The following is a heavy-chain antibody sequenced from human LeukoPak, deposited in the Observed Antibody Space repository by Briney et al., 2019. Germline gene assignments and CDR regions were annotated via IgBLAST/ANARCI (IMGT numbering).Heavy chain of an antibody. CDR2: IKQDGSEK. D-gene: IGHD5-18*01. J-gene: IGHJ3*02. CDR3: ARDLHTAMVSDAFDI. V-gene: IGHV3-7*01. CDR1: GFTFSSYW. Sequence: PGGSLRLSCAASGFTFSSYWMSWVRQAPGKGLEWAANIKQDGSEKYYVDSVKGRFTISRDNAKNSLYLQMNSLRAEDTAVYYCARDLHTAMVSDAFDIWGQGTMVTVSS.